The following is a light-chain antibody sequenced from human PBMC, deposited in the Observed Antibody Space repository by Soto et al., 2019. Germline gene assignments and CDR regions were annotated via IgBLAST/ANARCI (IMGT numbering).Light chain of an antibody. CDR3: QTWGTGTVV. CDR2: LKSDGSH. CDR1: SGHSNYV. Sequence: QPVLTQSPSASASLGASVNLTCTLSSGHSNYVIAWHQQQPEKGPRSLMNLKSDGSHSKGDGIPDRFSGSSSGAERYLTISSLQSEDEADYYCQTWGTGTVVFGGGTKLTVL. J-gene: IGLJ2*01. V-gene: IGLV4-69*01.